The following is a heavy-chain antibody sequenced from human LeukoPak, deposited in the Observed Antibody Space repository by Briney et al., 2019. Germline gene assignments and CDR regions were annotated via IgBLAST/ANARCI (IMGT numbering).Heavy chain of an antibody. Sequence: SETLSLTCTVSGGSISIYYWTWIRQPPGKGLEWIGYIYNNGSTNYNPSLKRRVTISVDTSKNQFSLKLSSVTAADTAVYYCARDLWSGTPKYFMDVWGKGTPVTVSS. CDR1: GGSISIYY. CDR3: ARDLWSGTPKYFMDV. J-gene: IGHJ6*03. CDR2: IYNNGST. D-gene: IGHD3-10*01. V-gene: IGHV4-59*01.